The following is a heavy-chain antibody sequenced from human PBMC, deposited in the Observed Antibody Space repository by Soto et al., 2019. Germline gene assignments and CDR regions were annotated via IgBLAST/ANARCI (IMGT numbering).Heavy chain of an antibody. D-gene: IGHD2-15*01. Sequence: SETLSLTCAVYGGSFSGYYWSWIRQPPGKGLEWIGEINHSGSTNYNPSLKSRVTISVDTSKNQFSLKLSSVTAADTAVYYCARGTPSGSWPFDYWGQGTLVTVSS. V-gene: IGHV4-34*01. CDR3: ARGTPSGSWPFDY. CDR2: INHSGST. J-gene: IGHJ4*02. CDR1: GGSFSGYY.